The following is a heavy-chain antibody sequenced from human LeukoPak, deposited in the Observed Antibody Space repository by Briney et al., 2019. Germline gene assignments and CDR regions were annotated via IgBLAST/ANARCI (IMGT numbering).Heavy chain of an antibody. J-gene: IGHJ4*02. CDR1: GYTFTSYY. Sequence: ASVKVSCKASGYTFTSYYMHWVRQAPGQGLEWMGIINPSGGSTSYAQKFQARVTMTRDTSTTTVYTELSSLRSEDTAVYYCARGPPPYGSGTYYLDYWGQGTLVTVSS. CDR2: INPSGGST. CDR3: ARGPPPYGSGTYYLDY. V-gene: IGHV1-46*01. D-gene: IGHD3-10*01.